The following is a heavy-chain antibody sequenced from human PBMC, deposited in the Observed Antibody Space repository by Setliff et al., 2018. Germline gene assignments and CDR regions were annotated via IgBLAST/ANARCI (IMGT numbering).Heavy chain of an antibody. Sequence: PSETLSLTCNVSGVSISSYYWSWIRQPPGKGLECIGYIQKSGGTNYNPSLKTRVTMSVDTSKNQFALNLRSVTAADTAVYYCVRDRTAYSYGLDVWGQGTTVTVSS. CDR2: IQKSGGT. V-gene: IGHV4-4*08. D-gene: IGHD5-18*01. J-gene: IGHJ6*02. CDR1: GVSISSYY. CDR3: VRDRTAYSYGLDV.